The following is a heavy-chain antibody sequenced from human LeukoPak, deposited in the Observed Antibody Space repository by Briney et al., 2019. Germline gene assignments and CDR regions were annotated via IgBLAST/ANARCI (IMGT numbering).Heavy chain of an antibody. Sequence: PSETLSLTCAVSGYSISSGYYWGWIRQPPGKGLEWIGNMYHSGITYYNASLKSRVTISVDTSNNQFSLKLNSVTAADTAVYHCARRYSNSYFDFWGQGTLVTVSS. CDR2: MYHSGIT. J-gene: IGHJ4*02. D-gene: IGHD4-11*01. CDR1: GYSISSGYY. V-gene: IGHV4-38-2*01. CDR3: ARRYSNSYFDF.